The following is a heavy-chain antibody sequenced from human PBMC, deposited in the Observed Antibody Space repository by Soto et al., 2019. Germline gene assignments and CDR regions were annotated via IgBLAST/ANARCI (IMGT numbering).Heavy chain of an antibody. CDR2: FYFSGST. CDR1: GGSIGSTSFY. Sequence: QLQLQESGPGLVKPSETLSLTCTVSGGSIGSTSFYWGWIRQPPGKGLEWIGSFYFSGSTYYNPSLKSRVTISVDTSENQFSLKLSSVTAADTAVYYCARQVVDGTLAGAGSFDYWGQGTLVTVSS. V-gene: IGHV4-39*01. J-gene: IGHJ4*02. CDR3: ARQVVDGTLAGAGSFDY. D-gene: IGHD3-10*01.